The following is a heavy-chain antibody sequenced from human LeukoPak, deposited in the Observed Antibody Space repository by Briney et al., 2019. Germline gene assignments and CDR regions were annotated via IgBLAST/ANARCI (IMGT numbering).Heavy chain of an antibody. V-gene: IGHV3-66*01. D-gene: IGHD5-24*01. CDR3: ARGDGYNFFDS. CDR2: IYIDGNT. J-gene: IGHJ4*02. CDR1: GFTVSRNY. Sequence: PGGSLILSSAASGFTVSRNYMSWVRQAPGKGLEWVSVIYIDGNTYYADSVRGRFTISRDNSKNTVYLQMNSLRAEDTAVYYCARGDGYNFFDSWGQGTLVTVSS.